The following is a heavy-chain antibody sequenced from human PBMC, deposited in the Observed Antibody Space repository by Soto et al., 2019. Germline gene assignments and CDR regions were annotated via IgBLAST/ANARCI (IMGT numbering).Heavy chain of an antibody. V-gene: IGHV3-30-3*01. CDR1: GFTFSSYA. CDR2: ISYDGSNK. J-gene: IGHJ4*02. CDR3: XXXXXXXXXXXXYFDY. Sequence: ESGGGVVQPGRSLRLSCAASGFTFSSYAMHWVRQAPGKGLXWVAVISYDGSNKYYADSVKGRFTISRDNSKNTLYLQMNSLXXEDXAXXXXXXXXXXXXXXXXYFDYWGQGTLVTVSS.